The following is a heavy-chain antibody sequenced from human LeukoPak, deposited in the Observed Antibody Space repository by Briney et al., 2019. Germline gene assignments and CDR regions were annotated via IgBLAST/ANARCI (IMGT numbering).Heavy chain of an antibody. J-gene: IGHJ4*02. CDR1: GFTFSDYY. CDR3: ARGGPTCSSTSCSARFWYSSGAFDY. V-gene: IGHV3-11*01. D-gene: IGHD2-2*01. CDR2: ISSSRSTI. Sequence: GGSLRLSCAASGFTFSDYYMSWIRQAPGKGLEWVSYISSSRSTIYYADSVKGRFTISRDNAKNSLYLQMNSLRAEDTAVYYCARGGPTCSSTSCSARFWYSSGAFDYWGQGTLVTVSS.